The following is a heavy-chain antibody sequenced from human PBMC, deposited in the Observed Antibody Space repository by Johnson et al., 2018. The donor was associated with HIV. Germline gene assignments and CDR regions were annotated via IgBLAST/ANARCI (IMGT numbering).Heavy chain of an antibody. CDR3: ARDNFGGLNAFDI. Sequence: QVQLVESGGGVVQPGRSLRLSCAASGFTFSSYGMHWVRQAPGKGLEWVAVISYDGSNKYYADSVKGRFTISRDNSKNTLYLQMNSLRAEETAVYYCARDNFGGLNAFDIWGQGTMVTVSS. CDR2: ISYDGSNK. D-gene: IGHD3-10*01. CDR1: GFTFSSYG. J-gene: IGHJ3*02. V-gene: IGHV3-30*03.